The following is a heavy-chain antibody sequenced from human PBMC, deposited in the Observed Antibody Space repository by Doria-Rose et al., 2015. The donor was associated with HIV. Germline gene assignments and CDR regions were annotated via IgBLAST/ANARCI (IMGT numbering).Heavy chain of an antibody. J-gene: IGHJ3*01. CDR2: MKSRPDGGTT. CDR3: TTDRFFPS. V-gene: IGHV3-15*07. Sequence: ELGWVGRMKSRPDGGTTEYAAPVKGRFSISRDDSKNTLSLQMNILKTEDTAVYYCTTDRFFPSWGQGTMVTVSS. D-gene: IGHD3-16*01.